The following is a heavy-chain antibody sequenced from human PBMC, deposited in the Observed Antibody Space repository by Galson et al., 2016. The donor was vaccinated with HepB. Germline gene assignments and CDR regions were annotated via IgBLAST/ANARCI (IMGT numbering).Heavy chain of an antibody. J-gene: IGHJ4*02. V-gene: IGHV3-21*01. D-gene: IGHD4-17*01. Sequence: SLRLPCAASGFTFSSYSMNWVRQAPGKGLEWVSCISSSSSYIYYGDSVKGRITISRDNAKNSLYLQMNSLRAEDTAVYYCARAVSWDYGDYAGYWGQGTLVTVSS. CDR3: ARAVSWDYGDYAGY. CDR1: GFTFSSYS. CDR2: ISSSSSYI.